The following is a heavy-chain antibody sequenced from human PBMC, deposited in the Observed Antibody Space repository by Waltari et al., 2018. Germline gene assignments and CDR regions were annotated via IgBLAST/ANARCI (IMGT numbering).Heavy chain of an antibody. J-gene: IGHJ4*02. CDR1: GFTFSSYE. V-gene: IGHV3-48*03. Sequence: EVQLVASGGGLVQPGGSLRLSCAASGFTFSSYEMNWVRQALGKGLGWCSYISSRGSTLYYADSVKGRFTISRDNAKNSLYLQMNSLRAEDTAVYYFARVSDYSNYLDYWGQGTLVTVSS. D-gene: IGHD4-4*01. CDR3: ARVSDYSNYLDY. CDR2: ISSRGSTL.